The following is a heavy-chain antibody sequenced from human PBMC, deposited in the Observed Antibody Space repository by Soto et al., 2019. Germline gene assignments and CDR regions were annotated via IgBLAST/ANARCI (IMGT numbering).Heavy chain of an antibody. Sequence: TLSLTCTVSGGSVSSGSYYWSWIRQPPGKGLEWIGYIYYSGSTNYNPSLKSRVTISVDTSKNQFSLKLSSVTAADTAVYYCARDISLGAVAFFDYWGQGTLVTVSS. CDR2: IYYSGST. CDR3: ARDISLGAVAFFDY. CDR1: GGSVSSGSYY. J-gene: IGHJ4*02. V-gene: IGHV4-61*01. D-gene: IGHD6-19*01.